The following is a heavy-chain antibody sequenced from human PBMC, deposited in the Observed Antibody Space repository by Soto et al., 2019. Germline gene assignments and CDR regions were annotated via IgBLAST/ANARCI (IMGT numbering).Heavy chain of an antibody. J-gene: IGHJ4*02. Sequence: PSETLSLTCAVSGGSISSSNWWSWVRQPPGKGLEWSGEIYHSGSTNYNPSLKSRVTISVDKSKNLFSLKLSSVTAADTAVYYCAREGSSSSGLHFDYWGQGTLVTVSS. D-gene: IGHD6-6*01. CDR2: IYHSGST. CDR3: AREGSSSSGLHFDY. V-gene: IGHV4-4*02. CDR1: GGSISSSNW.